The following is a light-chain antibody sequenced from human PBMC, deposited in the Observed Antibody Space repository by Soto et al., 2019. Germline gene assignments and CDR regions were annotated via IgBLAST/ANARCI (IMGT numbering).Light chain of an antibody. CDR1: SASIASNY. CDR2: EDD. J-gene: IGLJ2*01. Sequence: NFMLTQPHSVSESPGQTVTISCTRRSASIASNYVQWYKQRPGSAPTTLIYEDDRRPSGVPDRFSGSIDRSSNSASLTISGLKTEDEAGYYCQSYDSSNPVGFGGGTKLTVL. V-gene: IGLV6-57*04. CDR3: QSYDSSNPVG.